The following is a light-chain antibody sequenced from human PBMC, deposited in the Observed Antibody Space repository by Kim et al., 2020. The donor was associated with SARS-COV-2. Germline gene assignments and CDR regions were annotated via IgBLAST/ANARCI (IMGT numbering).Light chain of an antibody. J-gene: IGKJ4*01. CDR3: QQYNTYLLS. CDR2: QAS. Sequence: VGERVHKTWRGRKNSNTWVDRYKQRPGKAPEHLIYQASRLNTGVSSRFSGSGSGTEFTLTISSLQPDDFATYYCQQYNTYLLSFGGGTKVDIK. V-gene: IGKV1-5*03. CDR1: KNSNTW.